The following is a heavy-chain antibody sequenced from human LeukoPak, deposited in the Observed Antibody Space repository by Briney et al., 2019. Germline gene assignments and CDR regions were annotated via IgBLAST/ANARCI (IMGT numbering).Heavy chain of an antibody. CDR1: GFTFSAYA. Sequence: GGSLRLSCAASGFTFSAYAVSWVRQAPGKGLEWVSTITGSGDSTLYADSVKGRFTISRDNSKNTLYLQMNSLRAEDTAVYYCAKSRHCSSTSCYFDYWGQGTLVTVSS. V-gene: IGHV3-23*01. J-gene: IGHJ4*02. CDR2: ITGSGDST. CDR3: AKSRHCSSTSCYFDY. D-gene: IGHD2-2*01.